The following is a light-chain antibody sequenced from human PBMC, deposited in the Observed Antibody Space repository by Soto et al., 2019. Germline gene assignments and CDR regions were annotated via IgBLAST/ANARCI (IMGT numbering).Light chain of an antibody. CDR2: SDD. CDR3: AAWDDNLNGPL. CDR1: NSNIGRYS. Sequence: QSALTQPPSLSGTAEQRVTISCSGSNSNIGRYSVNWYQHFPGTAPKILIYSDDERPSGVADRFSGSRSGTSASLAISGLQSEDEAEYYCAAWDDNLNGPLFGGGTKLTVL. J-gene: IGLJ3*02. V-gene: IGLV1-44*01.